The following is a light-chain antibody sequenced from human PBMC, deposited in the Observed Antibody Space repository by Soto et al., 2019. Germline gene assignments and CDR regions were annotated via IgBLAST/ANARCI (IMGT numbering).Light chain of an antibody. V-gene: IGKV3-20*01. Sequence: EIALTQSPGPLSLSPGVRATLSCRASQSVHNNYLAWYQQKPGQAPRLLLYAASARATGIPARFSGSGSGTDFALTISRLEPEDSAVYYCQQYGSSPPITFGQGTRLEIE. CDR3: QQYGSSPPIT. CDR2: AAS. J-gene: IGKJ5*01. CDR1: QSVHNNY.